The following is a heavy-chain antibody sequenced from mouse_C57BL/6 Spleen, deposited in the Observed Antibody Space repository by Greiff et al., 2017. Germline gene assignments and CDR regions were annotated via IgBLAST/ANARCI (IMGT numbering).Heavy chain of an antibody. Sequence: VQLQQSGPELVKPGASVKMSCKASGYTFTDYYMHWVKQSHGKSLEGIGYIYPNNGGNGYDQTFKGKATLTVDKSSSTAYMELRSLTSEDSAVYYCARENDGNYYFDYWGQGTTLTVSS. CDR2: IYPNNGGN. J-gene: IGHJ2*01. CDR3: ARENDGNYYFDY. CDR1: GYTFTDYY. V-gene: IGHV1-34*01. D-gene: IGHD2-3*01.